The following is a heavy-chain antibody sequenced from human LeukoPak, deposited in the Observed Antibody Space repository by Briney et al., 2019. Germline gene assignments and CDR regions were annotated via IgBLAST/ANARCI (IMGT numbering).Heavy chain of an antibody. CDR2: ITPLFGTA. CDR3: ARDSSEFRSLIPH. D-gene: IGHD2-21*01. J-gene: IGHJ1*01. Sequence: SVKVSCKASGGTFSNYAISWVRQAPGQGLEWMGGITPLFGTAKYAQKFQGRVTTTADESTGTAYMELSSLRSEDTAVYYCARDSSEFRSLIPHWGQGTLVTVSS. V-gene: IGHV1-69*13. CDR1: GGTFSNYA.